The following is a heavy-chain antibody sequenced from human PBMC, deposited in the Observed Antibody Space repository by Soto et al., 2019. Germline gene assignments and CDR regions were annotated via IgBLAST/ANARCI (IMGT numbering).Heavy chain of an antibody. CDR2: ISWNSGSI. Sequence: GGSLRLSCAASGFTFDDYAMHWVRQAPGKGLEWVSGISWNSGSIGYADSVKGRFTISRDNAKNSLYLQMNSLRAEDTALYYCAKGKYSSLRNAFDIWGQGTMVTVSS. CDR3: AKGKYSSLRNAFDI. D-gene: IGHD6-19*01. J-gene: IGHJ3*02. CDR1: GFTFDDYA. V-gene: IGHV3-9*01.